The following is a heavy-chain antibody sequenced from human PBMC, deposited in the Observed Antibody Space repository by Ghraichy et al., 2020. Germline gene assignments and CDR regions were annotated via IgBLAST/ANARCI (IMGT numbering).Heavy chain of an antibody. D-gene: IGHD4-23*01. J-gene: IGHJ4*02. CDR2: IKQDGSDK. CDR3: ARGGGNFDY. CDR1: GFTLSNYW. Sequence: LSLTCAASGFTLSNYWMSWIRQAPGKGPEWVANIKQDGSDKYYVDSVKGRFTISRDNAKNSLYLQMDSLRAEDTAVYYCARGGGNFDYWGQGTLVTVSS. V-gene: IGHV3-7*02.